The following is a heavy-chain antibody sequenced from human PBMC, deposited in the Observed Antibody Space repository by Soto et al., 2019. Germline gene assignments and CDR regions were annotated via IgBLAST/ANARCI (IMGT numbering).Heavy chain of an antibody. D-gene: IGHD6-6*01. CDR3: AKLIAARPEGAFDI. CDR2: ISGSGGST. CDR1: RFTFSSYA. Sequence: EGSLRLSCAASRFTFSSYAMSWVRQAPGKGLEWVSAISGSGGSTYYADSVKGRFTISRDNSKNTLYLQMNSLRAEDTAVYYCAKLIAARPEGAFDIWGQGTMVTVSS. J-gene: IGHJ3*02. V-gene: IGHV3-23*01.